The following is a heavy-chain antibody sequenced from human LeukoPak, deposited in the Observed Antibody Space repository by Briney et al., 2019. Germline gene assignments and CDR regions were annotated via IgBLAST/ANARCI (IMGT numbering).Heavy chain of an antibody. D-gene: IGHD3-22*01. J-gene: IGHJ4*02. CDR1: GGSISSYY. CDR2: IYTSGST. Sequence: ETLSLTCTVSGGSISSYYWSWIRQPAGKGLEWIGRIYTSGSTNYNPSLKSRVTISVDTSKNQFSLKLSSVTAADTAVYYCARDAGGSVVVTLFDYWGQGTLVTVSS. CDR3: ARDAGGSVVVTLFDY. V-gene: IGHV4-4*07.